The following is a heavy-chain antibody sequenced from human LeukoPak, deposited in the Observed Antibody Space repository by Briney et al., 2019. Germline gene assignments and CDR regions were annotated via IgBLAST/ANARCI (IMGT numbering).Heavy chain of an antibody. J-gene: IGHJ5*02. CDR2: ISYDGRNT. CDR1: GFTFSSYA. D-gene: IGHD3-22*01. CDR3: ARGDHYYDNSELLSSLDL. V-gene: IGHV3-30*04. Sequence: GGSLRLSCAASGFTFSSYAFHWVRQAPGKGLEWVAVISYDGRNTYYADSVKGRVTISRDNFKSTLYLQMNSLRPDDTAVYYCARGDHYYDNSELLSSLDLWGQGTLVTVSS.